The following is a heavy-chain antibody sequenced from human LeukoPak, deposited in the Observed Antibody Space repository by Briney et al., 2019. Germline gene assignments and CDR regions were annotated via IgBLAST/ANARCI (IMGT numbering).Heavy chain of an antibody. V-gene: IGHV4-4*07. CDR3: ARGGQWLQFWGFDYFDY. Sequence: SETLSLTCTVSGGSISSYYWSWIRQPAGKGLEWIGRIYTSGSTNYNPSLKSRVTMSVDTSKNQFSLKLSSVTAADTAVYYCARGGQWLQFWGFDYFDYWGQGTLVTVSS. CDR2: IYTSGST. CDR1: GGSISSYY. D-gene: IGHD5-24*01. J-gene: IGHJ4*02.